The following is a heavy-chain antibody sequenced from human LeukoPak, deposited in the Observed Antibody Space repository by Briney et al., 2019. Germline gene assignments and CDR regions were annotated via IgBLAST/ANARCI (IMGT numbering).Heavy chain of an antibody. CDR1: GGSFSGYY. V-gene: IGHV4-34*01. Sequence: SETLSLTCAVYGGSFSGYYWSWIRQPPGKGLEWIGEINHSGSTNCNPSLKSRVTISVDTSKNQFSLKLSSVTAADTAVYYCARPRYSYGHRGYFDYWGQGTLVTVSS. CDR3: ARPRYSYGHRGYFDY. CDR2: INHSGST. J-gene: IGHJ4*02. D-gene: IGHD5-18*01.